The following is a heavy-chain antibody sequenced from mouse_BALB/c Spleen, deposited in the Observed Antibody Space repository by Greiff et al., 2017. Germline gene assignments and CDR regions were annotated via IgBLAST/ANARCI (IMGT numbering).Heavy chain of an antibody. CDR1: GFTFTDYY. D-gene: IGHD1-1*01. CDR3: ARVPTYYYAMDY. Sequence: EVQLVESGGGLVQPGGSLRLSCATSGFTFTDYYMSWVRQPPGKALEWLGFIRNKANGYTTEYSASVKGRFTISRDNSQSILYLQMNTLRAEDSATYYCARVPTYYYAMDYWGQGTSVTVAS. J-gene: IGHJ4*01. CDR2: IRNKANGYTT. V-gene: IGHV7-3*02.